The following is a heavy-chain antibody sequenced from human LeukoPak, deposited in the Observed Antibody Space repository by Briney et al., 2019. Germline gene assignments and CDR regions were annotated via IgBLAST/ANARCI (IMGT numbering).Heavy chain of an antibody. V-gene: IGHV3-15*01. Sequence: PGGSLRLSCAASGFTLSDAWMSWVRQTPGKGLEWVGRIKSEKHGGTTDHPAPVKGRFTISRDDSKNTLYLQMNSLKTEDTAVYYCTTSRSSSTWYGAFGYWGQGTLVTVSS. J-gene: IGHJ4*02. D-gene: IGHD6-13*01. CDR1: GFTLSDAW. CDR3: TTSRSSSTWYGAFGY. CDR2: IKSEKHGGTT.